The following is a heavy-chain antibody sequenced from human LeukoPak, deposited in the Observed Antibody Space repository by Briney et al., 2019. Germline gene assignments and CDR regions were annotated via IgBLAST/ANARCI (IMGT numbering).Heavy chain of an antibody. J-gene: IGHJ4*02. Sequence: RGSLRLSCSASGFTLSSYSMHWVRQAPGKGLEYVSTSGGATYYADSVKGRFTISRDNAKNTLYLQMSSLRAEDTAVYYCIKDRTGTYSFDYWGQGTLVTVSS. CDR2: SGGAT. V-gene: IGHV3-64D*09. D-gene: IGHD7-27*01. CDR3: IKDRTGTYSFDY. CDR1: GFTLSSYS.